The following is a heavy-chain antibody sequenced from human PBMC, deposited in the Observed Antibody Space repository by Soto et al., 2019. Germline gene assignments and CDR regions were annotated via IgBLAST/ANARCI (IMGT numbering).Heavy chain of an antibody. CDR3: ARDLGSYSPRPGYYFDY. D-gene: IGHD4-4*01. CDR1: GGTFSSYA. Sequence: QVQLVQSGAEVKKPGSSVKVSCKASGGTFSSYAISWVRQAPGQGLEWMGGIIPIFGTANYAQKFQGRVTITADESTSTAYMELSSLRPEDTAVYYCARDLGSYSPRPGYYFDYWGQGTLVTVSS. J-gene: IGHJ4*02. V-gene: IGHV1-69*01. CDR2: IIPIFGTA.